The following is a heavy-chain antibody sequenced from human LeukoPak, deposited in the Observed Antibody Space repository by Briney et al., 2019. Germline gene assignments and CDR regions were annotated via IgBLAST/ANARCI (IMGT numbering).Heavy chain of an antibody. Sequence: SQTLSLTCAISGDSVSSNSAAWNWIRQSPSRGLEWLGRTYYRSKWYNDYAVSAKGRITINPDTSKNQFSLQLNSVTPEDTAVYYCAGRVGYCTSTSCPPDYWGQGTLVTVSS. D-gene: IGHD2-2*01. J-gene: IGHJ4*02. V-gene: IGHV6-1*01. CDR3: AGRVGYCTSTSCPPDY. CDR1: GDSVSSNSAA. CDR2: TYYRSKWYN.